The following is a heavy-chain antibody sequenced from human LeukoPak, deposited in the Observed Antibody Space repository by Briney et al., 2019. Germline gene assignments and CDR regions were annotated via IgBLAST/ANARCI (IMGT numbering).Heavy chain of an antibody. J-gene: IGHJ4*02. CDR3: ASLTTVTQGYFDS. CDR2: IYYSGST. Sequence: SETLSLTCTVSGGSISSYYWSWIRQPPGKGLEWIGYIYYSGSTNYNPSLKSRLTISVDASKNQFSLKLSSVTATDTAVYYCASLTTVTQGYFDSWGQGTLVTVSS. D-gene: IGHD4-17*01. CDR1: GGSISSYY. V-gene: IGHV4-59*08.